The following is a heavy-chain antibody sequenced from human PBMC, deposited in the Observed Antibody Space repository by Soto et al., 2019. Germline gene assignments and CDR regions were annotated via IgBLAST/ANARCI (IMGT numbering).Heavy chain of an antibody. J-gene: IGHJ4*02. D-gene: IGHD6-13*01. V-gene: IGHV3-30-3*01. CDR3: ARDSPPIAADLNYYFDY. CDR1: GFTFSSYA. Sequence: GSLRLSCAASGFTFSSYAMHWVRQAPGKGLEWVAVISYDGSNKYYADSVKGRFTISRDNSKNTLYLQMNSLRAEDTAVYYCARDSPPIAADLNYYFDYWGQGTLVTVSS. CDR2: ISYDGSNK.